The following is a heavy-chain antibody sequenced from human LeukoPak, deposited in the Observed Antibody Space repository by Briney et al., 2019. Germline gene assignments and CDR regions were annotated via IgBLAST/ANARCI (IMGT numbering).Heavy chain of an antibody. J-gene: IGHJ4*02. CDR1: GFTFSSYA. D-gene: IGHD3-22*01. V-gene: IGHV3-30-3*01. CDR2: ISYDGSNK. Sequence: GGSLRLSCAASGFTFSSYAMHWVRQAPGKGLEWVAVISYDGSNKYYADSVKGRFTISRDNSKNTLYLQMNSLRAENTAVYYCARSSLVRGFTYYYDSSGKFHFDYWGQGTLVTVSS. CDR3: ARSSLVRGFTYYYDSSGKFHFDY.